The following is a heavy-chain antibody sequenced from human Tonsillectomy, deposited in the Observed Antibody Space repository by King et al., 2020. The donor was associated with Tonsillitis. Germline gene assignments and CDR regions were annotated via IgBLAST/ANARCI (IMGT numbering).Heavy chain of an antibody. V-gene: IGHV4-4*02. CDR2: IYHTGST. CDR3: AIIGGETYYDFWGGRNGMDV. Sequence: VQLQESGPGLVKPSGTLSLTCAVSGGSISISKWWSWVRQPPGKGLEWIGEIYHTGSTNYNPSLKSRVTISLDKSKNQFSLKLSSVTAADTAVYYWAIIGGETYYDFWGGRNGMDVWGQGTTVTVSS. J-gene: IGHJ6*02. CDR1: GGSISISKW. D-gene: IGHD3-3*01.